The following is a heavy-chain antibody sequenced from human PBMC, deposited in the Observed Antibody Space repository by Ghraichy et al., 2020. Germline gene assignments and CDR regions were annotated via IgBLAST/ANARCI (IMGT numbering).Heavy chain of an antibody. CDR2: IYSGGST. D-gene: IGHD2-2*01. J-gene: IGHJ3*02. Sequence: GGSLRLSCAASGFTVSSNYMSWVRQAPGKGLEWVSVIYSGGSTYYADSVKGRFTISRHNSKNTLYLQMNSLRAEDTAVYYCARDLGDSTDAFDIWGQGTMVTVSS. CDR3: ARDLGDSTDAFDI. V-gene: IGHV3-53*04. CDR1: GFTVSSNY.